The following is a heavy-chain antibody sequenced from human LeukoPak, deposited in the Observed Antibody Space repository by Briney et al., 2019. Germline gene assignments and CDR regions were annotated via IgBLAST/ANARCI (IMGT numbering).Heavy chain of an antibody. CDR3: AKDQRRGYCSSTSCYIDY. CDR2: ISGSADST. D-gene: IGHD2-2*02. J-gene: IGHJ4*02. CDR1: GFTFSSYA. Sequence: GGSLRLSCAASGFTFSSYAMTWVRQAPGKGLEWVSAISGSADSTYYADSVKGRFTISRDNSKSTLYLQMNSLRAEDTAVYYCAKDQRRGYCSSTSCYIDYWGQGTLVTVSS. V-gene: IGHV3-23*01.